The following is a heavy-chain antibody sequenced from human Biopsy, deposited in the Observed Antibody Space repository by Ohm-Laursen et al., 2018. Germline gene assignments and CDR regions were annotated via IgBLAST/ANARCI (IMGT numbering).Heavy chain of an antibody. CDR1: GESFNGYY. J-gene: IGHJ6*02. D-gene: IGHD3-22*01. CDR2: INHSGRT. Sequence: GTLSLTCAVYGESFNGYYWSWIRQTPGKGLEWIGEINHSGRTNYNPSLKSRVTISVDTSKNQFPLKVRSVTAADTAVYYCVRGVDYYDPYHYYALDVWGQGTTVTVSS. V-gene: IGHV4-34*01. CDR3: VRGVDYYDPYHYYALDV.